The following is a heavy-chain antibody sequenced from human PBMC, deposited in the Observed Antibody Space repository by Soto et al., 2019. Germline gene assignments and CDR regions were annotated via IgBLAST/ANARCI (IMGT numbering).Heavy chain of an antibody. CDR1: GGSISSSNW. CDR2: IYHSGST. J-gene: IGHJ3*02. D-gene: IGHD3-16*02. CDR3: AREKYDYVWGSYRYGAFDI. V-gene: IGHV4-4*02. Sequence: PSETLSLTCAVSGGSISSSNWWSWVRQPPGKGLEWIGEIYHSGSTNYNPSLKSRVTISVDKSKNQFSLKLSSVTAADTAVYYCAREKYDYVWGSYRYGAFDIWGQGTMVTVSS.